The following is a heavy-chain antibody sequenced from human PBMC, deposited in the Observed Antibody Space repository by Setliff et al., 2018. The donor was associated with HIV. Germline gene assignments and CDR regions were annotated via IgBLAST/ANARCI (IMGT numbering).Heavy chain of an antibody. V-gene: IGHV4-39*02. J-gene: IGHJ3*02. Sequence: SETLSLTCTVSGGSSSTSDYYWGWIRQPPGKGLEWIGYIFYNGNTYYSPALKSRVTISVDTSKNHFSLKLNSVTAADTAVYFCARPTTGVGGGAAFDIWGQGTMVTVSS. CDR2: IFYNGNT. CDR1: GGSSSTSDYY. CDR3: ARPTTGVGGGAAFDI. D-gene: IGHD2-8*01.